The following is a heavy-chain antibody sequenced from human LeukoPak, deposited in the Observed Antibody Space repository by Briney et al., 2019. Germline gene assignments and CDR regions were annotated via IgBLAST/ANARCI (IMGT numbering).Heavy chain of an antibody. J-gene: IGHJ4*02. Sequence: GGSLRLSCAASGFTFSTYGMHWVRQAPGKGLEWVSFIRYVGINKYYADSVKGRFTISRDKSKNTLNLQMNSLRAEDTAVYYCAKDGPYHDILTGYRRTSAYYFDYWGQGTLVTVSS. CDR1: GFTFSTYG. D-gene: IGHD3-9*01. CDR3: AKDGPYHDILTGYRRTSAYYFDY. CDR2: IRYVGINK. V-gene: IGHV3-30*02.